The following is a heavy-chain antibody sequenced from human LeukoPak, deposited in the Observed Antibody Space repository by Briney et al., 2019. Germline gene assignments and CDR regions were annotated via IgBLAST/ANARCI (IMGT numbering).Heavy chain of an antibody. CDR1: GYTFTSYD. Sequence: ASVKVSCKASGYTFTSYDINWLRQATGQGLEWMGWMNPNSGNTGYAQKFQGRVTITRNTSISTAYMELSSLRSGDTAVYYCARQSHRSASCYGFDPWGQGTLVTVSS. V-gene: IGHV1-8*03. D-gene: IGHD2-2*01. J-gene: IGHJ5*02. CDR2: MNPNSGNT. CDR3: ARQSHRSASCYGFDP.